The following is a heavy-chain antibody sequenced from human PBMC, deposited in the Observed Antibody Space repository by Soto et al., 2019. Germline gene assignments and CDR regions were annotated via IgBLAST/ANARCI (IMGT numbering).Heavy chain of an antibody. CDR2: IWYDGSNK. CDR1: GFTFSSYG. V-gene: IGHV3-33*01. D-gene: IGHD3-9*01. Sequence: QVQLVESGGGVVQPGRSLRLSCAASGFTFSSYGMHWVRQAPGKGLEWVAVIWYDGSNKYYADSVKGRFTISRDNSKNTLYLQMNSLRAEDTAVYYCARDIQGRHHDILTVFDYWGQGTLVTVSS. J-gene: IGHJ4*02. CDR3: ARDIQGRHHDILTVFDY.